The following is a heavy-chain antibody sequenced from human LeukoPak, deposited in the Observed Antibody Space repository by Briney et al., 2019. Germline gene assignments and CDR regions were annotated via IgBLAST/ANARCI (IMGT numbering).Heavy chain of an antibody. CDR1: GGTFSSYA. D-gene: IGHD3-22*01. CDR2: IIPILGIA. V-gene: IGHV1-69*04. Sequence: SVKVSCKASGGTFSSYAISWVRQAPGQGLEWMGRIIPILGIANYAQKFQGRVTITADKSTSTAYMELSSLRSEDTAVYYCARDLGDSSGYYGFDYWGQGTLVTVSS. CDR3: ARDLGDSSGYYGFDY. J-gene: IGHJ4*02.